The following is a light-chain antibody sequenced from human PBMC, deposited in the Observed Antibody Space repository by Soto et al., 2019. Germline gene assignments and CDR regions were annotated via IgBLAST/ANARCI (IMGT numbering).Light chain of an antibody. CDR1: QSVRSNY. V-gene: IGKV3-20*01. CDR3: QQYGSSPLT. Sequence: IVXTQSPDTLSLSPGERATLSCRASQSVRSNYLAWYQQKPGQAPRFLIYDASSRATGIPDRFSGSGSGTDFTLTISRLEPEDFAVYYCQQYGSSPLTFGGGTKVDIK. CDR2: DAS. J-gene: IGKJ4*01.